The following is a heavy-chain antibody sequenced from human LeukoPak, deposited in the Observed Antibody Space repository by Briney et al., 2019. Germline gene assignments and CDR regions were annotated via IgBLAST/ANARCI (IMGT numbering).Heavy chain of an antibody. V-gene: IGHV4-59*12. CDR2: IYYNRST. CDR3: ARAPPGVDV. Sequence: SETLSLTCSVSGASINSYYWSWIRQPPGKGLEWIGNIYYNRSTTYHPSLKSRVTISVDTSKNQFSLKLSSVTAADTAVYYCARAPPGVDVWGQGTAVTVSS. CDR1: GASINSYY. J-gene: IGHJ6*02.